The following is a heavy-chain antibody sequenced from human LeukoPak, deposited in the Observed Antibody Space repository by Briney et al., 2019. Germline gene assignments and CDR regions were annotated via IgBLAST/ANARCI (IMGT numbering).Heavy chain of an antibody. J-gene: IGHJ4*02. CDR1: GFTFSSYS. CDR2: ISSSSSYI. Sequence: PGGSLRLSCAASGFTFSSYSMNWVRQAPGKGLEWVSSISSSSSYIYYADSVKGRFTISRDNAKNSLYLQMNSLRAEDTAVYYCARDPRSKYGDYVYIDYWGQGTLVTVSS. CDR3: ARDPRSKYGDYVYIDY. V-gene: IGHV3-21*01. D-gene: IGHD4-17*01.